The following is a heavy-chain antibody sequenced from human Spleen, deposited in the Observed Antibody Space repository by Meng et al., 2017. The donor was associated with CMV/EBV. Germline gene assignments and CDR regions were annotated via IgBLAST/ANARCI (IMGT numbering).Heavy chain of an antibody. CDR3: ARVGYYDIFRTRYNYGMDV. V-gene: IGHV1-18*01. D-gene: IGHD3-9*01. CDR2: ISAYNGNT. Sequence: ASVKVSCKASGYTFTSYGISWVRQAPGQGLEWMGWISAYNGNTNYAQKLQGRVTMTTDTSTSTAYMELRSLRSDDTAVYYCARVGYYDIFRTRYNYGMDVWGQGTTVTVSS. J-gene: IGHJ6*02. CDR1: GYTFTSYG.